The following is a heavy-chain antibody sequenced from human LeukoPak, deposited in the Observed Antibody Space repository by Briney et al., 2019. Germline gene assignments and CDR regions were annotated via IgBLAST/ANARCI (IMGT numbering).Heavy chain of an antibody. Sequence: GGSLRLSCAASGFTFSSYAMSWVRQAPGKGLEWVSAISGSGGSTYYADSVKGRFTISRDNSMNTLDLQMNSLRAEDTAVYYCARGTGGVFHGAFDIWGQGTMVTVPS. D-gene: IGHD2-8*02. J-gene: IGHJ3*02. CDR3: ARGTGGVFHGAFDI. V-gene: IGHV3-23*01. CDR2: ISGSGGST. CDR1: GFTFSSYA.